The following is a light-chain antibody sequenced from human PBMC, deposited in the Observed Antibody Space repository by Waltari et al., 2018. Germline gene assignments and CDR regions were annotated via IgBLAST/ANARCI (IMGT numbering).Light chain of an antibody. V-gene: IGKV1-5*01. Sequence: IQMTQSPSTLSASVGDRVTITCRASQSIGRKLAWYRQKPGKAPNLLIYDVSSFESGVPSRFTGSGSGTEFTLTISNLQAEDVAVYYCQQYYSAPYTFGQGTKLEIK. CDR2: DVS. J-gene: IGKJ2*01. CDR3: QQYYSAPYT. CDR1: QSIGRK.